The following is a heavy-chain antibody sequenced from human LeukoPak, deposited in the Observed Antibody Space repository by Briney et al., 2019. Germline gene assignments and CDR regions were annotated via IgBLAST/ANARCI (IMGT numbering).Heavy chain of an antibody. CDR1: GFVFRNFN. CDR2: ITGSGT. V-gene: IGHV3-23*01. Sequence: GGSLRLSCAASGFVFRNFNMNWVRQAPGKALEWVSLITGSGTYYAEAVRGRFTISRDNSKNTLYLQMNSLSADDTAVYYCAKEWGVDYGLRYWGQGTLVTVSS. D-gene: IGHD4-17*01. CDR3: AKEWGVDYGLRY. J-gene: IGHJ4*02.